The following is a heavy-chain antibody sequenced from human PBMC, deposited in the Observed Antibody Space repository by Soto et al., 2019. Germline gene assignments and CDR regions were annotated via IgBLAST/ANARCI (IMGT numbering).Heavy chain of an antibody. V-gene: IGHV4-31*03. CDR2: IYYNGST. D-gene: IGHD2-15*01. CDR3: ARERIVVVAATLDYYYYGMDA. J-gene: IGHJ6*02. Sequence: SETLSLTCTVSGGSISSGGYYWSWIRQHPGKGLEWIGYIYYNGSTYYNPSLKSRVTVSVDTSKNQFSLKLSSVTAADTAVYYCARERIVVVAATLDYYYYGMDAWGQGTTVTVSS. CDR1: GGSISSGGYY.